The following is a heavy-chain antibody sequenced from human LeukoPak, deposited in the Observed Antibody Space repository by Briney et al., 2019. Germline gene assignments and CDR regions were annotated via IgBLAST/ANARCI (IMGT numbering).Heavy chain of an antibody. CDR2: MNPNSGNT. J-gene: IGHJ5*02. CDR3: ARERPKRYSSSFNWFDP. CDR1: GYTFTSYD. V-gene: IGHV1-8*01. Sequence: GASVKVSCKASGYTFTSYDINWVRQATGQGLEWMGWMNPNSGNTGYAQKFQGRVTMTRDTSISTAYMELSRLRSDDTAVYYCARERPKRYSSSFNWFDPWGQGTLVTVSS. D-gene: IGHD6-13*01.